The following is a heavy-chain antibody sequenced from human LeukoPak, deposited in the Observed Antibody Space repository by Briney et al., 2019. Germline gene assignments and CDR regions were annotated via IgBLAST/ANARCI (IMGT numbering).Heavy chain of an antibody. CDR1: GGTFSSYA. D-gene: IGHD3-9*01. CDR3: ARGPTHYDILTGYSKPHFDY. Sequence: SVKVSCKASGGTFSSYAISWVRQAPGQGLEWMGGIIPIFGTTNYAQKFQGRVTITTDESTSTAYMELSSLRSEDTAVYYCARGPTHYDILTGYSKPHFDYWGQGTLVTVSS. V-gene: IGHV1-69*05. J-gene: IGHJ4*02. CDR2: IIPIFGTT.